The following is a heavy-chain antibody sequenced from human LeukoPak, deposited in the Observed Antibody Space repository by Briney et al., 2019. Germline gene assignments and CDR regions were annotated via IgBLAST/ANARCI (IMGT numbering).Heavy chain of an antibody. CDR2: ISGSGDNT. J-gene: IGHJ4*02. D-gene: IGHD4-11*01. V-gene: IGHV3-23*01. CDR3: AKGGHYSFFDY. CDR1: GFTFSSYA. Sequence: GGSLRLSCAASGFTFSSYAMSWVRQAPGKGLEWVSVISGSGDNTYYADSVKGRLTISRDNSKNTLYLQMNSLRGEDTAVYYCAKGGHYSFFDYWGQGTLVTVSS.